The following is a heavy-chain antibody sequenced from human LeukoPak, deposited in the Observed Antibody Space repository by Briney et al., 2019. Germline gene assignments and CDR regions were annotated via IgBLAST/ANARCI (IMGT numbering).Heavy chain of an antibody. V-gene: IGHV4-4*09. CDR3: ARLGGYCSSASCYIGNNWFDP. Sequence: PSETLSLTCTVSGGSISSYYWSWIRQPPGKGLEWIGYIYTSGSTNYNPSLKSRVTISVDTSKNQFSLKLSSVTAADTAGYYCARLGGYCSSASCYIGNNWFDPWGQGTLVTVSS. D-gene: IGHD2-2*02. CDR2: IYTSGST. CDR1: GGSISSYY. J-gene: IGHJ5*02.